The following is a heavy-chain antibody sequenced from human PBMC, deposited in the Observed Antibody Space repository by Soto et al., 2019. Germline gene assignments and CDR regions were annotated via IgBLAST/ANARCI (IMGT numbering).Heavy chain of an antibody. CDR1: GYTFTSYD. V-gene: IGHV1-8*01. Sequence: GASVKVSCKASGYTFTSYDINWVRQATGQGLEWMGWMNPNSGKTGYAQKFQGRVTMTRNTSISTAYMDLRSLKSDDTAIYYCARDRLRGYDSSGFYSWGQGTMVTVSS. J-gene: IGHJ4*02. CDR2: MNPNSGKT. D-gene: IGHD3-22*01. CDR3: ARDRLRGYDSSGFYS.